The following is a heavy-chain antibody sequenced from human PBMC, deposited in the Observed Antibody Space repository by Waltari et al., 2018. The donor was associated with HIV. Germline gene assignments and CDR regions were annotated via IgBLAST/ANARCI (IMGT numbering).Heavy chain of an antibody. J-gene: IGHJ5*02. D-gene: IGHD2-8*01. V-gene: IGHV3-7*01. CDR2: RKKDGSEK. Sequence: EVQLVESGGGLVQPGGSLRLSCAASGFTFSSYWMSWVRQVPGKGLEEEANRKKDGSEKYYVDSMKCRFTISRDNAKNSLYLQINSLRAEDTAVYYCAGRSPARRLNWFDPWGQGTLVIVSS. CDR3: AGRSPARRLNWFDP. CDR1: GFTFSSYW.